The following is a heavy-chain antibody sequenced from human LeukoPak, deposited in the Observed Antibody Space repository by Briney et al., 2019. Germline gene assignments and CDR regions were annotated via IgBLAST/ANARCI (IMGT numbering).Heavy chain of an antibody. CDR1: GGSISSYY. D-gene: IGHD2-21*02. CDR3: ARGDHYYYTMDD. CDR2: IYSSGST. V-gene: IGHV4-59*01. J-gene: IGHJ6*04. Sequence: SETLSLTCTVSGGSISSYYWSWIRQPPGEGLEWIGYIYSSGSTNYNPSLKSRVTISVDTSKNQFSLKLTSMTAADTAVYYCARGDHYYYTMDDWGKGTTVTVSS.